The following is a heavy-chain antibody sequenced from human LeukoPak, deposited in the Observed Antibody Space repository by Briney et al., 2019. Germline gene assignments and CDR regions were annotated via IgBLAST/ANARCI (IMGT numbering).Heavy chain of an antibody. Sequence: SETLSLTCTVSGGSISSYYWSWIRQPAGKGLEWIGRIYTSGSTNYNPSLKSRVTISVDTSKNQFSLKLSSVTAADTAVYYCARAEITMIDRGYYYMDVWGKGTTVTVSS. J-gene: IGHJ6*03. CDR3: ARAEITMIDRGYYYMDV. V-gene: IGHV4-4*07. D-gene: IGHD3-22*01. CDR2: IYTSGST. CDR1: GGSISSYY.